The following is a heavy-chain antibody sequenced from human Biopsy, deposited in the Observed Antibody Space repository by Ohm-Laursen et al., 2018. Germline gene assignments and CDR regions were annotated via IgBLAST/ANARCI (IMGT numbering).Heavy chain of an antibody. D-gene: IGHD4-11*01. CDR2: IWDYGSNK. CDR3: ARNSTINTVTTADY. Sequence: SLRLSCAASGFTFSNYGMHWVRQAPGKGLEWLAVIWDYGSNKYYRDSVQGRFTISRYNSKNTVYLQMNSLRAEDTAIYYCARNSTINTVTTADYWGQGTLVTVSS. V-gene: IGHV3-33*01. CDR1: GFTFSNYG. J-gene: IGHJ4*02.